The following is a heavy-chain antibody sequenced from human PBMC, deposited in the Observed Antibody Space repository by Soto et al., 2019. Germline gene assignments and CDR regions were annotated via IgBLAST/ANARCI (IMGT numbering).Heavy chain of an antibody. CDR1: GGSISSYY. CDR3: ARHQLGRGFFDY. Sequence: SETLSLTCTVSGGSISSYYWSWIRQPPGKGLEWIGYIYYSGSTNYNPSLKSRVTISVDTSKNQFSLKLSSVTAADTAVYYCARHQLGRGFFDYWSQGTLVTVSS. J-gene: IGHJ4*02. CDR2: IYYSGST. V-gene: IGHV4-59*08. D-gene: IGHD1-1*01.